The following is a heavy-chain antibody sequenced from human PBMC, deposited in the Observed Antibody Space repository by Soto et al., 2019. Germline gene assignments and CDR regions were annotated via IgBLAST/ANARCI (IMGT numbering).Heavy chain of an antibody. D-gene: IGHD2-2*01. J-gene: IGHJ6*02. CDR2: IYYSGST. CDR1: GGSISSYY. CDR3: CGRRVYQLLYNYYYGMDV. Sequence: SETLSLTCTVSGGSISSYYWSWIRQPPGKGLEWIGYIYYSGSTNYNPSLKSRVTISVDTSKNQFSLKLSSVTAADTAVYYCCGRRVYQLLYNYYYGMDVWGQGTTVTVSS. V-gene: IGHV4-59*12.